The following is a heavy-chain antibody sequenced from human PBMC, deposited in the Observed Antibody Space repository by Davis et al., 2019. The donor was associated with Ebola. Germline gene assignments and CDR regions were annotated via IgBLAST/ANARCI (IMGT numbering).Heavy chain of an antibody. CDR1: GGTFSSYA. J-gene: IGHJ5*02. D-gene: IGHD3-3*01. Sequence: SVKVSCKASGGTFSSYAISWVRQAPGQGLEWMGGIIPIFGTANYAQKFQERVTITRDMSTSTAYMELSSLRSEDTAVYYCAAEGGGLRFLEWSKFDPWGQGTLVTVSS. V-gene: IGHV1-69*05. CDR2: IIPIFGTA. CDR3: AAEGGGLRFLEWSKFDP.